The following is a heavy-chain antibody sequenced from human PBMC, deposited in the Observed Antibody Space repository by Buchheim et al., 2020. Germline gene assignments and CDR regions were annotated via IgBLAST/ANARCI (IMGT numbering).Heavy chain of an antibody. CDR1: GFTFSNYW. CDR3: ARGSGVRRSYSDLPPSSYFDY. CDR2: IRQDGSEK. D-gene: IGHD6-6*01. J-gene: IGHJ4*02. Sequence: EVQLVESGGGLVQPGGSPRLSCSASGFTFSNYWMSWVRQAPGEGLEWVANIRQDGSEKYHVDSVKGRFIISRDNDFNSLYLQMKSLRAEDTAVYYCARGSGVRRSYSDLPPSSYFDYWGQGSL. V-gene: IGHV3-7*01.